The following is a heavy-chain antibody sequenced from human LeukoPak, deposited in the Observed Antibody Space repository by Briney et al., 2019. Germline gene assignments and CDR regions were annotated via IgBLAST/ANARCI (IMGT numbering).Heavy chain of an antibody. V-gene: IGHV4-59*01. Sequence: PSETLSLTCTVSGGSISSYYWSWLRQPPGKGLEWVGYIYHSGSTNYNPSLKSRVTISVDTSKNQFSLKLSSVTAADTAVYYCARDTISATPPYYYYGMDVWGQGTTVTVSS. CDR3: ARDTISATPPYYYYGMDV. J-gene: IGHJ6*02. D-gene: IGHD3-3*01. CDR1: GGSISSYY. CDR2: IYHSGST.